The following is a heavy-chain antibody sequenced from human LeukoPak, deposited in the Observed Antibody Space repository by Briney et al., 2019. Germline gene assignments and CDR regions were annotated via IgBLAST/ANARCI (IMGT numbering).Heavy chain of an antibody. CDR3: ARVQDDYGDYFDY. J-gene: IGHJ4*02. Sequence: SETLSLTCTVSGGSISGYYWSWIRQPPGKGLEWIGYIYYSGSTNYNPSLKSRVTISVDTSKNQFSLKLSSVTAADTAVYYCARVQDDYGDYFDYWGQGTLVTVSS. D-gene: IGHD4-17*01. CDR2: IYYSGST. V-gene: IGHV4-59*01. CDR1: GGSISGYY.